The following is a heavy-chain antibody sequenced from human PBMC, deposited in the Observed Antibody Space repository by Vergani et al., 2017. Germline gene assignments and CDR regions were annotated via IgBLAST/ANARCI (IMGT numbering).Heavy chain of an antibody. CDR2: IWYDGSNK. CDR1: GFTFSSYG. Sequence: QVQLVESGGGVVQPGRSLRLSCAASGFTFSSYGMHWVRQAPGKGLEWVAVIWYDGSNKYYADSVKGRFTISRDNSKNTLYLQMNSLRAEDTAVYYCARDTAGEQQLGFYYYYGMDVWGQGTTVTVSS. J-gene: IGHJ6*02. D-gene: IGHD6-13*01. V-gene: IGHV3-33*01. CDR3: ARDTAGEQQLGFYYYYGMDV.